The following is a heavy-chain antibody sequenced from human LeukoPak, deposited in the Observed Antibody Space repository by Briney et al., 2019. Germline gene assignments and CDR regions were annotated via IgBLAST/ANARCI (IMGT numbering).Heavy chain of an antibody. CDR1: GFTFSSYD. CDR2: IGTAGDT. J-gene: IGHJ4*02. CDR3: ARGDRSGYQRNTKFDY. D-gene: IGHD3-22*01. Sequence: PGGSLRLSCAASGFTFSSYDMHWVRQTTGKGLEWVSAIGTAGDTYYPGYVKGRFTISRENAKHSLYLQMNSLRAGDTAVYYCARGDRSGYQRNTKFDYWGQGTLVTVSS. V-gene: IGHV3-13*01.